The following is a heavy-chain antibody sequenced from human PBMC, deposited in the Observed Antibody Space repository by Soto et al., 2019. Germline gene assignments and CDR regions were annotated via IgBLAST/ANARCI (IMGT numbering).Heavy chain of an antibody. CDR1: GYTFTSYY. CDR2: INPSGGST. D-gene: IGHD3-3*01. J-gene: IGHJ6*02. CDR3: ARAGRDFWSGPTYYYGMDV. Sequence: SVKVSCKASGYTFTSYYMHWVRQAPGQGLEWMGIINPSGGSTSYAQKFQGRVTMTRDTSTSTVYMELSSLRSEDTAVYYCARAGRDFWSGPTYYYGMDVWGQGTTVTVSS. V-gene: IGHV1-46*01.